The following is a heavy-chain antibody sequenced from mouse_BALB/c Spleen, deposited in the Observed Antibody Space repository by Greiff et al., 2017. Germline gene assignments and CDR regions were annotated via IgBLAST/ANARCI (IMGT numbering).Heavy chain of an antibody. D-gene: IGHD3-3*01. J-gene: IGHJ4*01. CDR3: AREGLMDY. Sequence: DVQLVESGGDLVKPGGSLKLSCAASGFTFSSYGMSWVRQTPDKRLEWVATISSGGSYTYYPDSVKGRFTISRDNAKNTLYLQMSSLKSEDTAMYYCAREGLMDYWGQGTSVTVSS. V-gene: IGHV5-6*01. CDR2: ISSGGSYT. CDR1: GFTFSSYG.